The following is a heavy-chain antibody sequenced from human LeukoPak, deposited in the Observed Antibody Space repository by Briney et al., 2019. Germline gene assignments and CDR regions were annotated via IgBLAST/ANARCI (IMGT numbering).Heavy chain of an antibody. CDR1: GGSISSDH. J-gene: IGHJ4*02. Sequence: SETLSLTCTVSGGSISSDHWKWIRQPAGKGREWIGRVFGGGSTNYNPSLQSPLSMSVDTSKNQFSLNLNSVTAADTAVYYCARVMPGRGKFDYWGQGILVTVSS. CDR2: VFGGGST. CDR3: ARVMPGRGKFDY. D-gene: IGHD2-2*01. V-gene: IGHV4-4*07.